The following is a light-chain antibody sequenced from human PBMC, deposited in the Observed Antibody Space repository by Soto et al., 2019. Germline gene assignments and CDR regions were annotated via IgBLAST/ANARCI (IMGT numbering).Light chain of an antibody. CDR1: QSVRSY. Sequence: EIVLTQSPATLSLSPGERATLSCRASQSVRSYLAWYQQKPGQAPRLLIYDASNRATGIPARFSGSGSGTDFTLTISSLEPEDVAVYYCQQRRPWTPITFGPGTKVDIK. V-gene: IGKV3-11*01. J-gene: IGKJ3*01. CDR2: DAS. CDR3: QQRRPWTPIT.